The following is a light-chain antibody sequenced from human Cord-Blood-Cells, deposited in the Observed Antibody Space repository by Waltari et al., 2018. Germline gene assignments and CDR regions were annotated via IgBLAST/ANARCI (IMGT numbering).Light chain of an antibody. CDR2: AAS. Sequence: AIRMTQSPSPPSASTGDRVTITCRASQGISSYLAWYQQKPGKAPKLLIYAASTLQSGVPSRFSGSGSGTDFTLTISCLQSEDFATYYCQQYYSYPYTFGQGTKLEIK. V-gene: IGKV1-8*01. CDR1: QGISSY. CDR3: QQYYSYPYT. J-gene: IGKJ2*01.